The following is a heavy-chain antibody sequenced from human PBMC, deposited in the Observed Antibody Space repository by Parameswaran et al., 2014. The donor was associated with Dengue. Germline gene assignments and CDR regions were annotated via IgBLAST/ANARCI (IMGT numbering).Heavy chain of an antibody. Sequence: VRQMPGKGLEWVGRIKSKTDGGTIEYAAPVKGRFTISRDDSKNTLYLQMNSLKTEDTAVYYCTTLAIVVVPTTGKDVWGQGTTVTVSS. CDR2: IKSKTDGGTI. J-gene: IGHJ6*02. CDR3: TTLAIVVVPTTGKDV. D-gene: IGHD2-2*03. V-gene: IGHV3-15*01.